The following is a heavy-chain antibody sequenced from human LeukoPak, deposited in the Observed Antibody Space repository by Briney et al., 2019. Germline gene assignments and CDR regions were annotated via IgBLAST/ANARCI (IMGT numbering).Heavy chain of an antibody. CDR3: ARVDTAMVTHQYYYYGMDV. V-gene: IGHV3-21*01. D-gene: IGHD5-18*01. Sequence: GGSLRLSCAASGFTFSSYSMNWVRQAPGEGLEWVSSISSSSSYIYYADSVKGRFTISRDNAKNSLYLQMNSLRAEDTAVYYCARVDTAMVTHQYYYYGMDVWGQGTTVTVSS. CDR2: ISSSSSYI. J-gene: IGHJ6*02. CDR1: GFTFSSYS.